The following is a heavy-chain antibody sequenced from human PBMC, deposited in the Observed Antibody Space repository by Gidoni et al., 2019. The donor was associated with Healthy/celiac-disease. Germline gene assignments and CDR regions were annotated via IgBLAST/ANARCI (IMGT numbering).Heavy chain of an antibody. J-gene: IGHJ2*01. CDR1: GFTFSSYS. CDR3: ARDLAARRYFDL. V-gene: IGHV3-21*01. CDR2: ISSSSSYI. Sequence: EVQLVESGGGLVKPGGSLRLSCAASGFTFSSYSMNWVRQAPGKGLEWVSSISSSSSYIYYADSVKGRFTISRDNAKNSLYLQMNSLRAEDTAVYYCARDLAARRYFDLWGRGTLVTVSS. D-gene: IGHD6-6*01.